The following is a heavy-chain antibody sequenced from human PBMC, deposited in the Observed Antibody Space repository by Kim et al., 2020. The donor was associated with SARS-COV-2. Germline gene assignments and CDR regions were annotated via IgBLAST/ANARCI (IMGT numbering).Heavy chain of an antibody. D-gene: IGHD3-10*01. J-gene: IGHJ4*02. CDR2: ISGSGGST. CDR3: ANAESVRGVIHHPIGY. V-gene: IGHV3-23*01. CDR1: GFTFSSYA. Sequence: GGSLRLSCAASGFTFSSYAMSWVRQAPGKGLEWVSAISGSGGSTYYADSVKGRFTISRDNSKNTLYLQMNSLRAEDTAVYYCANAESVRGVIHHPIGYWGQGTLVTVSS.